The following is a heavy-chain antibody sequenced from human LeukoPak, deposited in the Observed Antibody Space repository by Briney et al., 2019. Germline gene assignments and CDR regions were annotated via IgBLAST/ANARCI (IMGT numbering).Heavy chain of an antibody. CDR2: INPKIGGT. Sequence: ASVKVSCKASGYTFSDYFIHWVRQSPGQGLEWMGWINPKIGGTDYAHRFQGRVTMTRDTPISTAYMELSGLRSDDSAIYYCVGDLFSPRDRGGQGTLVTVSA. J-gene: IGHJ5*02. V-gene: IGHV1-2*02. D-gene: IGHD2/OR15-2a*01. CDR1: GYTFSDYF. CDR3: VGDLFSPRDR.